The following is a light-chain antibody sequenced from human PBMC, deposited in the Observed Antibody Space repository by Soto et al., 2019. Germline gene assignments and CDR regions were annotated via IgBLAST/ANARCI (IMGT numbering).Light chain of an antibody. CDR3: QQDNSSLGET. CDR2: GAS. J-gene: IGKJ1*01. Sequence: DIQMTQSPSSVSASVGDRVTITCRASQDIRNWLAWYQQRPGKAPNLLIYGASNVQNGVSSRFSGSGSGTDFTLTISSQQPEDFATYYCQQDNSSLGETFGEGAWVEV. V-gene: IGKV1-12*01. CDR1: QDIRNW.